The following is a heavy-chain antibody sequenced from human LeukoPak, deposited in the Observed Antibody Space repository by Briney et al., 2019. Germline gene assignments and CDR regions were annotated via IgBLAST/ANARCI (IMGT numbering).Heavy chain of an antibody. J-gene: IGHJ3*02. D-gene: IGHD2-15*01. V-gene: IGHV3-23*01. CDR2: ISGRGSTT. Sequence: PGGSLRLSCAASGFTFSSYAMNWVRQAPGKGLEWVSAISGRGSTTYYADSVKGRFTISRDNSKNTLFLQMNSLTAEDTAIYSCARPRLEYCSGGSCFDAFDIWGQGTMVTVSS. CDR3: ARPRLEYCSGGSCFDAFDI. CDR1: GFTFSSYA.